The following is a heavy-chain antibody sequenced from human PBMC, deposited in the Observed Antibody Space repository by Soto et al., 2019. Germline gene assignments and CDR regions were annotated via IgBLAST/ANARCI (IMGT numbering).Heavy chain of an antibody. Sequence: VASVKVSCKASGYTFSGYYIHWLRQAPGQGLKWMGWINPNSGGTNYAQKFQGRVTVTRDTPTSTAYMELSRLTSDDTAVYYCARSLTEGYCTITGCYTRPLYGMDVWGQGTTVTVSS. V-gene: IGHV1-2*02. CDR3: ARSLTEGYCTITGCYTRPLYGMDV. J-gene: IGHJ6*02. CDR1: GYTFSGYY. CDR2: INPNSGGT. D-gene: IGHD2-2*02.